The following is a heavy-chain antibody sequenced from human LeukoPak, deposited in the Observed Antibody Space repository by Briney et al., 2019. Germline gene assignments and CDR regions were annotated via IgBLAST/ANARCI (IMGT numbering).Heavy chain of an antibody. CDR2: ISYDGSNK. V-gene: IGHV3-30*04. D-gene: IGHD2-15*01. CDR3: ARGLYCSGGSCPANWFDP. J-gene: IGHJ5*02. CDR1: GFTFSSYA. Sequence: PGGSLRLSCAASGFTFSSYAMHWVRQAPGKGLERVAVISYDGSNKYYADSVKGRFTISRDNSKNTLYLQMNSLRAEDTAVYYCARGLYCSGGSCPANWFDPWGQGTLVTVSS.